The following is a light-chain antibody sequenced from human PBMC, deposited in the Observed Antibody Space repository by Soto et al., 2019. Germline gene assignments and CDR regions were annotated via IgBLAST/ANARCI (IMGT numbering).Light chain of an antibody. V-gene: IGLV1-40*01. CDR3: QSHDSSLSAYV. J-gene: IGLJ1*01. CDR1: SSNIGAGYD. Sequence: QSVLTQPPSVSGAPGQRVTIYCTGSSSNIGAGYDVHWYQQLPGTAPKLLIYGNSNRPSGVPDRFSGSKSGTSASLAITGLQAEDEADFYCQSHDSSLSAYVFGTGTKLTVL. CDR2: GNS.